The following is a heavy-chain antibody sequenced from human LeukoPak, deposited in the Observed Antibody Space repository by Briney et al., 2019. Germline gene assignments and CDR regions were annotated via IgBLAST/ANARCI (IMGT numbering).Heavy chain of an antibody. V-gene: IGHV3-21*01. CDR2: ISSSSSYI. CDR1: GFTFSSYS. CDR3: ARVGVPRSFDY. J-gene: IGHJ4*02. Sequence: GGSLRLSCAASGFTFSSYSMNWVRQAPGKGLEWISSISSSSSYIYYADSVKGRFTISRDNAKNSLYLQMNSLRAEDTAVYYCARVGVPRSFDYWGQGTLVTVSS. D-gene: IGHD3-16*01.